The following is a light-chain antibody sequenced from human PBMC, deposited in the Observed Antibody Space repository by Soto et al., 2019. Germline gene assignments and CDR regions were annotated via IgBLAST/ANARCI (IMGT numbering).Light chain of an antibody. Sequence: PSSLSASVRDRVTITCQASEDISKYLNWYQQKQGKAPKLLIYDASHLETGVPSRFSGSGSGTDFTFTISSMKPEDIETYYCQQYDNLTITFGQGTRLEIK. CDR3: QQYDNLTIT. V-gene: IGKV1-33*01. CDR1: EDISKY. J-gene: IGKJ5*01. CDR2: DAS.